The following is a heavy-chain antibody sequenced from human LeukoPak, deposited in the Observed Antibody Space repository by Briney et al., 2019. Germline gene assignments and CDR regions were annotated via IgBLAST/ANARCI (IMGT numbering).Heavy chain of an antibody. V-gene: IGHV3-11*05. J-gene: IGHJ5*02. CDR1: GFTSSDYY. CDR3: AREIREPGYCSGGSCYGGFGWFDP. CDR2: ISSSSSYT. Sequence: PGGSLRLSCAASGFTSSDYYMSWIRQAPGKGLEWVSYISSSSSYTNYADSVKGRFTISRDNAKNSLYLQMNSLRAEDTAVYYCAREIREPGYCSGGSCYGGFGWFDPWGQGTLVTVSS. D-gene: IGHD2-15*01.